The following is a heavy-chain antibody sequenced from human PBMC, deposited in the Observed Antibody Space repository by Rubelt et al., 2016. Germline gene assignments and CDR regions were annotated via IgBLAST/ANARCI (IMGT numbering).Heavy chain of an antibody. CDR3: ARQMGTSYGTDFDY. CDR2: IYYSGST. CDR1: GGSISSSSYY. V-gene: IGHV4-39*01. J-gene: IGHJ4*02. Sequence: QLQLQESGPGLVKPSETLSLTCTVSGGSISSSSYYWGWIRQPPGKGLEWIGSIYYSGSTYYNPSLKSRVTISVDTSKNQFSLKLSSVTAADTAVYYCARQMGTSYGTDFDYWGQGTLVTVSS. D-gene: IGHD5-24*01.